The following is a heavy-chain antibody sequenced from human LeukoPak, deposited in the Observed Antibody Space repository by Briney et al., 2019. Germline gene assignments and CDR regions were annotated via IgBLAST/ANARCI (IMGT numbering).Heavy chain of an antibody. CDR3: ARVDCSGRSCYVDY. Sequence: PGGSLRLSCAASGFTFSSYSMNWVRQAPGKGLDWVSYISSSGSYTNYADSVRGRFTISRDNAKNSLFLQMNRLRAEDTAVYYCARVDCSGRSCYVDYWGQGTLVTVSS. J-gene: IGHJ4*02. CDR1: GFTFSSYS. D-gene: IGHD2-15*01. V-gene: IGHV3-21*05. CDR2: ISSSGSYT.